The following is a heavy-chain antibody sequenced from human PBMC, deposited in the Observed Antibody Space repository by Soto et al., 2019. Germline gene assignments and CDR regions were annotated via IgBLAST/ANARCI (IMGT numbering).Heavy chain of an antibody. V-gene: IGHV4-31*03. J-gene: IGHJ5*02. CDR1: GDPLSYGVYY. CDR3: AREGHSSWEWLDP. CDR2: VYHSGAT. Sequence: QVQLQESGPGLVEPSQTLSLVCSVSGDPLSYGVYYWSWVRQSPGKALEWIGFVYHSGATYYHPSLESRVTMAVDMSKNEFSLKLTSVTAADTATYYCAREGHSSWEWLDPWGQGILVTVYS. D-gene: IGHD1-26*01.